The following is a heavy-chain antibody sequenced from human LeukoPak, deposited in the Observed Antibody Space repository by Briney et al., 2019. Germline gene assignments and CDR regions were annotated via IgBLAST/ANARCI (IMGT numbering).Heavy chain of an antibody. CDR3: ASDSGSVGSDAFDI. CDR2: IYYSGST. J-gene: IGHJ3*02. Sequence: SETLSLTCTVSGGSISSYYWSWIRQPPGKGLEWIGYIYYSGSTNYNPSLKSRVTISVDTSKNQFSPKLSSVTAADTAVYYCASDSGSVGSDAFDIWGQGTMVTVSS. CDR1: GGSISSYY. D-gene: IGHD2-15*01. V-gene: IGHV4-59*01.